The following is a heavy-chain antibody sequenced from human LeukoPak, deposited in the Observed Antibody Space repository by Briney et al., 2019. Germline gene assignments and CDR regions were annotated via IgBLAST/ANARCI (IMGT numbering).Heavy chain of an antibody. CDR2: ISAYNGNT. J-gene: IGHJ4*02. CDR1: GYTFTSYG. D-gene: IGHD3-10*01. Sequence: ASVKVSCKASGYTFTSYGISWVRQAPGQGLEWMGWISAYNGNTNYAQKLQGRVTMTTDTSTSTAYMELRSLGSDDTAVYYCARSRPYYSSPLFDYWGQGTLVTVSS. V-gene: IGHV1-18*01. CDR3: ARSRPYYSSPLFDY.